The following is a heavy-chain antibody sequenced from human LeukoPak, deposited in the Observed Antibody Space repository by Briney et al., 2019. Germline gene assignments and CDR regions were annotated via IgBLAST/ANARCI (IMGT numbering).Heavy chain of an antibody. V-gene: IGHV3-23*01. CDR1: GFTFSSYS. J-gene: IGHJ3*02. Sequence: GGSLRLSCAAYGFTFSSYSMNWVRQAPGKGLEWVSAISGSGGSTYYADSVKGRFTISRDNSKNTLYLQKNSLGAEDTAVYYCAKEVGYSYDPVIWGQGTMVTVSS. D-gene: IGHD5-18*01. CDR2: ISGSGGST. CDR3: AKEVGYSYDPVI.